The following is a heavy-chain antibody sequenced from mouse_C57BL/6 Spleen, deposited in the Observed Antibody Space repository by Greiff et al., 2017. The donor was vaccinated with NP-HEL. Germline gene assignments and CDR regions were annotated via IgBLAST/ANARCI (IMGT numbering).Heavy chain of an antibody. CDR1: GYTFTNYW. V-gene: IGHV1-63*01. CDR2: IYPGGGYT. Sequence: QVQLKQSGAELVRPGTSVKMSCKASGYTFTNYWIGWAKQRPGHGLEWIGDIYPGGGYTNYNEKFKGKATLTADKSSSTAYMQFSSLTSEDSAIYYCARGGTVDAMDYWGQGTSVTVSS. J-gene: IGHJ4*01. CDR3: ARGGTVDAMDY. D-gene: IGHD1-1*01.